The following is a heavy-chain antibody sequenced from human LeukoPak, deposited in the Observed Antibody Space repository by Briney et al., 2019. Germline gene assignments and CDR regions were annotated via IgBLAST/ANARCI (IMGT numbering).Heavy chain of an antibody. D-gene: IGHD1-26*01. Sequence: PSETLSLTCTVSGGSISRNNYYWGWIRQPPGKGLEWIGSIFYSGSTYNNPSLKSRVTISVDTSTNQFSLRLSSVTAADTAMFYCARQRWAAGDDAFGIWGLGTMVTVSS. CDR2: IFYSGST. CDR3: ARQRWAAGDDAFGI. V-gene: IGHV4-39*01. J-gene: IGHJ3*02. CDR1: GGSISRNNYY.